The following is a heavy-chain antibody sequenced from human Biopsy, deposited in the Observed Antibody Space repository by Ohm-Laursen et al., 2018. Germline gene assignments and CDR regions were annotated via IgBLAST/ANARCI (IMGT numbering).Heavy chain of an antibody. CDR1: GGTFSNYG. CDR3: ATKLTGYFHH. V-gene: IGHV1-69*06. CDR2: NIPILGTG. J-gene: IGHJ1*01. Sequence: SVKVSCKAPGGTFSNYGVNWVRQAPGQGLEWLGGNIPILGTGNYAQKFQDRVTVAADTSTGTATMELRSLRSDDTAVYYCATKLTGYFHHWGQGILVIVSS. D-gene: IGHD3-9*01.